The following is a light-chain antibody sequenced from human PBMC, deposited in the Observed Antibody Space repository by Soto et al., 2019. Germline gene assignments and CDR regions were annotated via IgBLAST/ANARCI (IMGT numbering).Light chain of an antibody. CDR1: QSISNY. J-gene: IGKJ4*01. CDR2: AAS. V-gene: IGKV1-39*01. CDR3: NQSYNTPLT. Sequence: DIQMTQSPSSLSASVGDRVTITCRASQSISNYLNWYQQKPGKAPKLLIYAASSLQSGVPSRFSGSGSGTDITLTISSMQPEDFATYYCNQSYNTPLTFGGGTKVEIK.